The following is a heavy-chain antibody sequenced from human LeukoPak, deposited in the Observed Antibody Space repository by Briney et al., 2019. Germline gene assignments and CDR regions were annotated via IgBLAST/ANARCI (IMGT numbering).Heavy chain of an antibody. CDR3: ARGSKSSGWYDY. CDR2: INPNSGGT. Sequence: ASVKVSCKASGYTFTSYGISWVRQAPGQGLEWMGWINPNSGGTNYAQKFQGRVTMTRDTSISTAYMELSRLRSDDTAVYYCARGSKSSGWYDYWGQGTLVTVSS. CDR1: GYTFTSYG. J-gene: IGHJ4*02. D-gene: IGHD6-19*01. V-gene: IGHV1-2*02.